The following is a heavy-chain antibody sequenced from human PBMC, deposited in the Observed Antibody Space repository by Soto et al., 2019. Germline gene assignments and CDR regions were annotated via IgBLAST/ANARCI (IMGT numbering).Heavy chain of an antibody. CDR2: ISGSGGRT. CDR1: GFTFSSYA. J-gene: IGHJ4*02. D-gene: IGHD6-19*01. CDR3: AKGADSSGWYQDY. Sequence: EVQLLESGGGLVQPGESLRLSCAASGFTFSSYAMSWVRQAPGKGLEWVSAISGSGGRTYYADSVKGRFTISRDNSKNTLYLQMISLRAGDTAFYYCAKGADSSGWYQDYWGQGTLVTVSS. V-gene: IGHV3-23*01.